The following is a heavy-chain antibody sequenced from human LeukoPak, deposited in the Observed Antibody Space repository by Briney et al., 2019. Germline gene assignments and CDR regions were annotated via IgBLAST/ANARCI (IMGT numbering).Heavy chain of an antibody. CDR1: GYTFTGYY. D-gene: IGHD4-17*01. Sequence: ASVKVSCKASGYTFTGYYMHWVRRAPGQGLEWMGWINPNSGGTNYAQKFQGRVTMTRDTSISTAYMELSRLRSDDTAVYYCARATYDYGDYGMSEAWGQGTLVTVSS. V-gene: IGHV1-2*02. CDR3: ARATYDYGDYGMSEA. J-gene: IGHJ5*02. CDR2: INPNSGGT.